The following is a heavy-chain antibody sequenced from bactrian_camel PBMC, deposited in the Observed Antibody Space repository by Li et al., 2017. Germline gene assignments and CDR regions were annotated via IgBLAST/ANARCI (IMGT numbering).Heavy chain of an antibody. CDR1: ANTPANVR. J-gene: IGHJ4*01. CDR2: LASDGSS. D-gene: IGHD2*01. CDR3: AADRRRHGPPSLRPGDYSV. V-gene: IGHV3S53*01. Sequence: QVQLVESGGGSVQAGGSLRLSCAFDANTPANVRMAWFRQAPGKEREGVASLASDGSSIYANSLKGRFSISKDNARNWLDLQMDSLGPGDTARYYCAADRRRHGPPSLRPGDYSVWGQGTQVTVS.